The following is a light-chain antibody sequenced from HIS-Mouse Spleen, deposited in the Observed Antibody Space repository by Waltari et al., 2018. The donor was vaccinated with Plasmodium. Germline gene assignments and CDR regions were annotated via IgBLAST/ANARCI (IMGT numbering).Light chain of an antibody. Sequence: SYELTQPPSVSVSPGQTARIPCPGAAFPTKYAYWYQQKSGQAPVLGIYEDSKRPSGIPERFSGSSSGTMATLTISGAQVEDEADYYCYSTDSSGNHRVFGGGTKLTVL. CDR3: YSTDSSGNHRV. J-gene: IGLJ3*02. CDR1: AFPTKY. CDR2: EDS. V-gene: IGLV3-10*01.